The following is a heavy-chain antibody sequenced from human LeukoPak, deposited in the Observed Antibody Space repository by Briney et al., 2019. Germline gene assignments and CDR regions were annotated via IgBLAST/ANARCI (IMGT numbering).Heavy chain of an antibody. CDR3: ARAPYGENAFDI. Sequence: SETLSLTCAVYGGSFSGYYWTCIRQPPRKGLEWIGEINHSGSTNCIPSLKSRVTISVDTSKNQFSLKLSSVTAADTAVYYCARAPYGENAFDIWGQGTMVTVSS. J-gene: IGHJ3*02. CDR1: GGSFSGYY. D-gene: IGHD4-17*01. V-gene: IGHV4-34*01. CDR2: INHSGST.